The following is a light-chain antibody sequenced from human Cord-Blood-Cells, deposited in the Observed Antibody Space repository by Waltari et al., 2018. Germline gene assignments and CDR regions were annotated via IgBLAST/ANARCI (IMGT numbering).Light chain of an antibody. J-gene: IGKJ4*01. V-gene: IGKV3-15*01. CDR3: QQYNNWPFT. Sequence: EIVMTKSPATLSVSPGERATLSCRASQRVSSNLAWYQQKPGQAPRLLIYGASTRATGIPARFSGSGSGTEFTLTISSLQSEDFAVYYCQQYNNWPFTFGGGTKVEIK. CDR1: QRVSSN. CDR2: GAS.